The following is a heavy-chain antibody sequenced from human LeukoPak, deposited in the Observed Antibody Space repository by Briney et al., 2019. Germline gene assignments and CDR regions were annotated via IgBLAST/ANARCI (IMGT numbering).Heavy chain of an antibody. Sequence: ASVKVSCKASGYTFTGCYMHWVRQAPGQGREWMGWINPNSGGTNYAQKFQGRVTMTRDTSISTAYMELSRLRSDDTAVYYCARVRRYCSSTRRYVCWGQGTLVTVSS. CDR3: ARVRRYCSSTRRYVC. J-gene: IGHJ4*02. V-gene: IGHV1-2*02. CDR1: GYTFTGCY. CDR2: INPNSGGT. D-gene: IGHD2-2*01.